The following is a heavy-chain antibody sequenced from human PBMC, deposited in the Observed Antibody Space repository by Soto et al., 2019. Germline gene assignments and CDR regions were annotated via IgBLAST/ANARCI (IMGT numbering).Heavy chain of an antibody. D-gene: IGHD6-6*01. J-gene: IGHJ4*02. CDR2: IYYSGST. V-gene: IGHV4-59*08. Sequence: SETLSLTCTVSGGSISSYYWSWIRQPPGKGLEWIGYIYYSGSTNYNPSLKSRVTISVDTSKNQFSLKLSSVTAADTAVYYCARAYSSSSLGYYFDYWGQGTLVTVSS. CDR1: GGSISSYY. CDR3: ARAYSSSSLGYYFDY.